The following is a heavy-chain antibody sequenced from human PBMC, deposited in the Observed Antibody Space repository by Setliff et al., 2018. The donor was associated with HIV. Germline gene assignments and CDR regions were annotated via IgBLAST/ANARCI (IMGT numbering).Heavy chain of an antibody. V-gene: IGHV5-51*01. Sequence: GESLKISCRVSGYSFTSYWVAWVRQMPGRGLEWMGNIYPGDSETRYSPSFVGQVTFSVDKSVNTAYLQRRSLKASDTAMYYCARGGLYDSGGYYPPPAGRIDSWGPGTLVTVSS. D-gene: IGHD3-22*01. J-gene: IGHJ4*02. CDR2: IYPGDSET. CDR3: ARGGLYDSGGYYPPPAGRIDS. CDR1: GYSFTSYW.